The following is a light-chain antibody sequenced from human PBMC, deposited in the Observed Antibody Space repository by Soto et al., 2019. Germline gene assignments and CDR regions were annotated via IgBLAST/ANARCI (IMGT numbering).Light chain of an antibody. CDR3: HQYNNWPLT. CDR1: QSVGSN. J-gene: IGKJ1*01. V-gene: IGKV3-15*01. Sequence: EMVITQSPATLSLSPGERATLSCRASQSVGSNLAWYQQEPGQAPRLLIYGASTRVTGIPARFSGSGSGTEFTLTISSLQSEDFAFYYCHQYNNWPLTFGQGTRVEI. CDR2: GAS.